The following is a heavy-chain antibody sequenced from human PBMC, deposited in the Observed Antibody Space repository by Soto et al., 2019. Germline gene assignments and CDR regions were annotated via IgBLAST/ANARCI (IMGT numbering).Heavy chain of an antibody. CDR3: AHRRWYFDY. CDR2: IYWDDDK. V-gene: IGHV2-5*02. CDR1: GFSLSPTGEG. Sequence: QITLKESGPTLVKPTQTLTLTCTFSGFSLSPTGEGVGWIRQPPGKALEWLALIYWDDDKRYSPSLKSRLTITKDTSNDQVVLRMTNMDPVDTAAYYCAHRRWYFDYWGQGTLVTVSS. J-gene: IGHJ4*02.